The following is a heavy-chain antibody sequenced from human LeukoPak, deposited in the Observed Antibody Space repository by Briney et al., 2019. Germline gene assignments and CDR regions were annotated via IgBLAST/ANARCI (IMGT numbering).Heavy chain of an antibody. Sequence: GGSLRLSCAASGFTFSSYWTSWVRQAPGKGLEWVANIKQDGSEKYYVDSVKGRFTISRDNAKNSLYLQMNSLRAEDTAVYYCARHMDVWGQGTTVTVSS. V-gene: IGHV3-7*01. CDR2: IKQDGSEK. CDR1: GFTFSSYW. CDR3: ARHMDV. J-gene: IGHJ6*02.